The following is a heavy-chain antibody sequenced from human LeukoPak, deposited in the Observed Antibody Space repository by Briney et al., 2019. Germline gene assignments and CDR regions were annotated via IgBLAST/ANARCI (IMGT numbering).Heavy chain of an antibody. D-gene: IGHD1-26*01. CDR1: GFTFSSRDW. V-gene: IGHV3-7*01. Sequence: GGSLRLSCVASGFTFSSRDWMTWVRQAPGKGLEWVANIKQDGSEKNYVDSVKGRFTISRDNAKNSVYLQMNSLRAEDTAVYYCARDGGSYYPYFYYYYMDVWGKGTTVTVSS. CDR3: ARDGGSYYPYFYYYYMDV. CDR2: IKQDGSEK. J-gene: IGHJ6*03.